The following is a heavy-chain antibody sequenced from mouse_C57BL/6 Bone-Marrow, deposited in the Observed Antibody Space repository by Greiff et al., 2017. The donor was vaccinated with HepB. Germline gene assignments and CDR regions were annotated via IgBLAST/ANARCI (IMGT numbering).Heavy chain of an antibody. CDR1: GYTFTSYT. J-gene: IGHJ1*03. D-gene: IGHD1-1*01. CDR3: ARRGFYYGSSYWYFDV. CDR2: INPSSGYT. Sequence: VQLVESGAELARPGASVKMSCKASGYTFTSYTMHWVKQRPGQGLEWIGYINPSSGYTKYNQKFKDKATLTADKSSSTAYMQLSSLTSEDSAVYYCARRGFYYGSSYWYFDVWGTGTTVTVSS. V-gene: IGHV1-4*01.